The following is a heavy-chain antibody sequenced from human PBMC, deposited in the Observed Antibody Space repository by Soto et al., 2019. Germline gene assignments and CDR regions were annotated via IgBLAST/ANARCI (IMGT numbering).Heavy chain of an antibody. CDR3: ARGGYYYDSSGYYRVDAFDI. CDR2: IYYSGST. D-gene: IGHD3-22*01. V-gene: IGHV4-30-4*01. J-gene: IGHJ3*02. CDR1: GGSISSGDYY. Sequence: QVQLQESGPGLVKPSQTLSLTCTVSGGSISSGDYYWSWIRQPPGKGLEWIGYIYYSGSTYYNPSLKSRVTISVDTSKNQFSLKPSSVTAADTAVYYCARGGYYYDSSGYYRVDAFDIWGQGTMVTVSS.